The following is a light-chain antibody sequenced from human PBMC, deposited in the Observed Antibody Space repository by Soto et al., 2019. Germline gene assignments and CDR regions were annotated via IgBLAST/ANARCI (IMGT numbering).Light chain of an antibody. Sequence: DIQMSQSPSSVSTSVGDRVTITCRASQDFNNRLAWYQQTPGKAPKLLIYAASSLQPGVPSRFSGSGSGTDITLTISSLQPEDFATYYCQQANRFPYSFGQGTKLDMK. CDR2: AAS. V-gene: IGKV1-12*01. J-gene: IGKJ2*03. CDR3: QQANRFPYS. CDR1: QDFNNR.